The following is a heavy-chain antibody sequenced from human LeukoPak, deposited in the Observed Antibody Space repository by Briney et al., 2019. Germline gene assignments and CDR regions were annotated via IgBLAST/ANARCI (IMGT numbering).Heavy chain of an antibody. Sequence: SETLSLTCTVSGGSISSSSYYWGWIRQPPGKGLEWIGSIYYSGSTYYNPSLKSRATISVDTSKNQFSLKLSSVTAADTAVYYCARCITIFGVVIVYYFDYWGQGTLVTVSS. V-gene: IGHV4-39*01. CDR2: IYYSGST. CDR3: ARCITIFGVVIVYYFDY. CDR1: GGSISSSSYY. D-gene: IGHD3-3*01. J-gene: IGHJ4*02.